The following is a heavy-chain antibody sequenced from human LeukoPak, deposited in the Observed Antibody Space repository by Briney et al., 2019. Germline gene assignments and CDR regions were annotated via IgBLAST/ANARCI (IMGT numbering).Heavy chain of an antibody. V-gene: IGHV3-23*01. Sequence: PGGSLRLSCAVSGFTFNSYTMSWVRQAPGKGLEWVSAISGSGGSTYYADSVKGRFTISRDNSKNMLHLQMSSLRAEDTAVYYCAKISDSGNYYFDYWGQGTLVTVSS. CDR2: ISGSGGST. CDR3: AKISDSGNYYFDY. D-gene: IGHD1-26*01. J-gene: IGHJ4*02. CDR1: GFTFNSYT.